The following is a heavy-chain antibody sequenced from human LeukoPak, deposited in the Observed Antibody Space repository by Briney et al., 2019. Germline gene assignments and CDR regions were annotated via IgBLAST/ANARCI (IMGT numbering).Heavy chain of an antibody. V-gene: IGHV1-46*01. J-gene: IGHJ4*02. Sequence: ASVKVSCKASGYTFTNYHMNWVRQAPGQGLEWMGIINPSGGSTTNAQKFQGRVIMTRDMSTSTVYMELSSLRSEDTAVYFCARYGHSPFFDYWGQGTLVTVSS. CDR2: INPSGGST. CDR1: GYTFTNYH. D-gene: IGHD4-17*01. CDR3: ARYGHSPFFDY.